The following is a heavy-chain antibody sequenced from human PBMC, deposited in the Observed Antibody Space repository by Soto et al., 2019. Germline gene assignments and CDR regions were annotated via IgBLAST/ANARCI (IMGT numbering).Heavy chain of an antibody. Sequence: QVHLVQSGAEVKKPGASVKVSCKASGYTFTSYGITWVRQAPGQGLEWMGWISAHNGNTDYAQKLQGRVIVTRDTSTSTAYMELRSLRSDDTAVYYCARDQAMAQFDYWGQGTLVTVSS. CDR2: ISAHNGNT. CDR1: GYTFTSYG. J-gene: IGHJ4*02. V-gene: IGHV1-18*01. CDR3: ARDQAMAQFDY. D-gene: IGHD5-18*01.